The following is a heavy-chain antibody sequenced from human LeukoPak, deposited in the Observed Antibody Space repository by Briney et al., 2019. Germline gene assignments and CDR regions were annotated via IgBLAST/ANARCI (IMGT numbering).Heavy chain of an antibody. J-gene: IGHJ3*01. CDR2: IYYSGST. Sequence: PSETLSLTCTVSGGSISSGGYYWSWIRQHPGKGLEWIGYIYYSGSTYYNPSLKSRVTISVDTSKNQFSLKLSSVTAADTAVYYCANSYCGGGCYWPQKKAFDLWGQGTMVTVSS. CDR1: GGSISSGGYY. CDR3: ANSYCGGGCYWPQKKAFDL. D-gene: IGHD2-21*02. V-gene: IGHV4-31*03.